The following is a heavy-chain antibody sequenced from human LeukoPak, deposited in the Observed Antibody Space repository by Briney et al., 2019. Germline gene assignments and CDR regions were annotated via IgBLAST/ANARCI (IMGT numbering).Heavy chain of an antibody. CDR2: TSGRSGGST. CDR3: AKENYDTSGSYSYYFDY. J-gene: IGHJ4*02. Sequence: GGSLRLSCAASGFTFDDYGMSWVRQAPGKGLEWVSATSGRSGGSTYYADSVKGRFTISRDNSKNTLYLQMNSLRAEDTAIYYCAKENYDTSGSYSYYFDYWGQGTLVTVSS. V-gene: IGHV3-23*01. D-gene: IGHD3-22*01. CDR1: GFTFDDYG.